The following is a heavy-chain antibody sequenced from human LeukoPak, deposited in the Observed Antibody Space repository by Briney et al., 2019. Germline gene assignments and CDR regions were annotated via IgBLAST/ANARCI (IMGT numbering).Heavy chain of an antibody. Sequence: SETLSLTCTVSGGSISSSYSYWGWIRQPPGKGLEWIGNIYYSGSTYYNPSLKSRVTISVDTSKNQFSLKLSSVTAADTAVYYCARVRYSYGLGWFDPWGQGTLVTVSS. CDR3: ARVRYSYGLGWFDP. CDR2: IYYSGST. V-gene: IGHV4-39*07. CDR1: GGSISSSYSY. D-gene: IGHD5-18*01. J-gene: IGHJ5*02.